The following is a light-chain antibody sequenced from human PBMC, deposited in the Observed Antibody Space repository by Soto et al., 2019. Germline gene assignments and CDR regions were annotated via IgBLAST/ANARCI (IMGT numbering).Light chain of an antibody. V-gene: IGKV1-6*01. CDR1: QGIRND. CDR2: AAS. CDR3: LQDYNYPRT. J-gene: IGKJ1*01. Sequence: AIQMIQSPSSLSASVGDRVTITCRASQGIRNDLGWYQQKPGRAPKLLIYAASSLQSGVPSRFSGSGSGTDFTLTISSLQPEDFATYYCLQDYNYPRTFGQGTKVEIK.